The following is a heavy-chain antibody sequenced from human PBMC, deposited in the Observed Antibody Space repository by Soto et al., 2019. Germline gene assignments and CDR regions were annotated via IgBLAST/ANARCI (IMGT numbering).Heavy chain of an antibody. J-gene: IGHJ4*02. CDR3: ATSYGSGYRAFDY. V-gene: IGHV1-69*04. Sequence: QVQLVQSGAEVKRPGSSVKVSCKASGDTFSFYSINWVRQAPGLGLEWMGRVNPILSMSNYAQRCRGRVTMTAAKSTSAAYMELSGLRSEDTAMYYCATSYGSGYRAFDYWGQGALVTVSS. CDR2: VNPILSMS. CDR1: GDTFSFYS. D-gene: IGHD3-10*01.